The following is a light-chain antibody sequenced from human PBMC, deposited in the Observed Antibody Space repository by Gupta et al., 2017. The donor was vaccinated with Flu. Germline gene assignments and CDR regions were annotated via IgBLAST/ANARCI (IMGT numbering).Light chain of an antibody. CDR1: SSFVGNYDV. Sequence: QSALTQPASVSGSPGQSITISCTGASSFVGNYDVVSWYQHHPGRAPKLIIYEGTERPSGVSNRFSGSKSRDTAALTISALQAEDEDDYYCCTFAGGRIAFGGGTALTVL. J-gene: IGLJ2*01. CDR2: EGT. CDR3: CTFAGGRIA. V-gene: IGLV2-23*01.